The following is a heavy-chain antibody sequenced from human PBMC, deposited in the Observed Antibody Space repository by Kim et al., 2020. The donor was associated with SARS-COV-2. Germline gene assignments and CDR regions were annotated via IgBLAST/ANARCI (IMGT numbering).Heavy chain of an antibody. Sequence: GGSLRLSCAASGFTFSSYEMNWVRQAPGKGLEWVSYISSSGSTIYYADSVKGRFTISRDNAKNSLYLQMNSLRAEDTAVYYCATALEYRGAFDIWGQGTMVTVSS. CDR2: ISSSGSTI. CDR1: GFTFSSYE. D-gene: IGHD6-6*01. V-gene: IGHV3-48*03. CDR3: ATALEYRGAFDI. J-gene: IGHJ3*02.